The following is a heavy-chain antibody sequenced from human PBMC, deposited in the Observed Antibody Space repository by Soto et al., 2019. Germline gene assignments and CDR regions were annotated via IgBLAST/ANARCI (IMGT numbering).Heavy chain of an antibody. J-gene: IGHJ4*02. V-gene: IGHV1-18*01. CDR3: ARVDRSSLTFDY. CDR1: GYTFTSYG. Sequence: QVQLVQSGAEVKKPGASVKVSCKASGYTFTSYGISWVRQAPGQGLEWMGWISAYNGNTNYAQKLQGRVTMTTDTSTSTAYMELRRQRSDHTFVYYGARVDRSSLTFDYWGQGTLVTVFS. CDR2: ISAYNGNT. D-gene: IGHD6-13*01.